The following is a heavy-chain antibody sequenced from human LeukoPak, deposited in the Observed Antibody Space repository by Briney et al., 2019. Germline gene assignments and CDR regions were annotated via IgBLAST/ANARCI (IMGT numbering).Heavy chain of an antibody. D-gene: IGHD6-13*01. V-gene: IGHV3-23*01. J-gene: IGHJ4*02. CDR1: GFTFNSYA. CDR2: ISGSGGNT. CDR3: AKSRGYSNTSPFDY. Sequence: GGSLRLSCAAPGFTFNSYAMSWVRQAPGKGLEWVSGISGSGGNTYYADSVKGRFTISRDNTRNTLYLQMNSLTAEDTAVYYCAKSRGYSNTSPFDYWGREPWSPSPQ.